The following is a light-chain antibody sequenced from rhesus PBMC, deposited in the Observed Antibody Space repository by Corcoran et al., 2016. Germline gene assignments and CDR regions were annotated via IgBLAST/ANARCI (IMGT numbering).Light chain of an antibody. CDR2: GAP. V-gene: IGKV3-24*04. J-gene: IGKJ1*01. CDR3: QQSSNLWT. Sequence: ETVVTQSPATLSLSPGERATLSCRASQSVGSNLAWYQQKPGLAPRLLMYGAPSRATGIPDRFSGSGSGTDFPLTISSLEPGDVGVYYCQQSSNLWTFGQGTKVEIK. CDR1: QSVGSN.